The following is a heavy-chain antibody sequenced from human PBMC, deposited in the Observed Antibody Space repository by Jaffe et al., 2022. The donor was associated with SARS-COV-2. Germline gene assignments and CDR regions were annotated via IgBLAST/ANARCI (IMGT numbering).Heavy chain of an antibody. Sequence: QLQLQESGPGLVKPSETLSLTCTVSGGSISSSSYYWGWIRQPPGKGLEWIGSIYYSGSTYYNPSLKSRVTISVDTSKNQFSLKLSSVTAADTAVYYCASVPAAPGGRYYYGMDVWGQGTTVTVSS. CDR1: GGSISSSSYY. D-gene: IGHD2-2*01. CDR3: ASVPAAPGGRYYYGMDV. J-gene: IGHJ6*02. CDR2: IYYSGST. V-gene: IGHV4-39*01.